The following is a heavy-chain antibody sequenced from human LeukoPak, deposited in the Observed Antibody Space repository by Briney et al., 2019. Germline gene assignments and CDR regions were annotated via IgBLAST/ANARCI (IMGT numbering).Heavy chain of an antibody. CDR1: GFTFSSYS. J-gene: IGHJ4*02. CDR3: ARDCSSTSCYLAY. D-gene: IGHD2-2*01. CDR2: ISSSSNYI. V-gene: IGHV3-21*01. Sequence: PGGSLRLSCAASGFTFSSYSMIWVRQAPGKGLEWVSSISSSSNYIYYADSVKGRFTISRDNAKNSLYLQMNSLRAEDTAVYYCARDCSSTSCYLAYWGQGTLVTVSS.